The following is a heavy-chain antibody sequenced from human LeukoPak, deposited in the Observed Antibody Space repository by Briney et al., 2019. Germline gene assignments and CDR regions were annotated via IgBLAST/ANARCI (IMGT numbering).Heavy chain of an antibody. V-gene: IGHV4-59*08. J-gene: IGHJ6*02. CDR1: GGSISSYY. Sequence: SETLSLTCTVSGGSISSYYWSWIRQPPGKGLEWIGYIHDTGSTNYNPSLKSQVTISVDTSKNQFSLKLTSVTAADTAVYYCARGAALLWFGESDVWGQGTTVTVSS. D-gene: IGHD3-10*01. CDR3: ARGAALLWFGESDV. CDR2: IHDTGST.